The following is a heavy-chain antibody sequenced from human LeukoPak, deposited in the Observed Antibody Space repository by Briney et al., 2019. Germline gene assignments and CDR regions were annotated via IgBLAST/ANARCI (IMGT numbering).Heavy chain of an antibody. J-gene: IGHJ6*03. D-gene: IGHD2/OR15-2a*01. CDR3: GRGYYDYFYYYMDV. V-gene: IGHV6-1*01. CDR2: TYYRSKWYN. CDR1: GDSVSSNSAA. Sequence: SQTLSLTCVISGDSVSSNSAAWSWIRQSPSRGLEWLGRTYYRSKWYNDYAVSVKSRITINPDTSKNQFTLQLNSVTPEDTAVYYCGRGYYDYFYYYMDVWGKGTTVTVSS.